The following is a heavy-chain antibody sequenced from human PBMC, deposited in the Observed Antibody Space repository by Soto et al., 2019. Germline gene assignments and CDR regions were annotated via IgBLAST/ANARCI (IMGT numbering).Heavy chain of an antibody. V-gene: IGHV2-5*02. CDR1: GFSLSTSGVG. CDR3: AHRSMITFGGVIVLGGYYFDY. Sequence: QITLKESGPTLVKPTQTLTLTCTFSGFSLSTSGVGVGWIRQPPGKALEWLALIYWDDDKRYSPSLKSRLTITKDASKNRVVLTMTNMDPVDTATYYCAHRSMITFGGVIVLGGYYFDYWGQGTLVTVSS. CDR2: IYWDDDK. D-gene: IGHD3-16*02. J-gene: IGHJ4*02.